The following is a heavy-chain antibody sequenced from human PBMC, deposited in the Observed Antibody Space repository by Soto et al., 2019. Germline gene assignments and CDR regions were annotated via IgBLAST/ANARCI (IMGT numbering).Heavy chain of an antibody. D-gene: IGHD2-2*01. CDR3: ARNPPVQSSTYHPPRDYGMDV. V-gene: IGHV4-31*03. J-gene: IGHJ6*02. CDR1: GGSISSGGYY. Sequence: QVQLQESGPGLVKPSQTLSLTCTVSGGSISSGGYYWSWIRQHPGKGLEWIGYIYYSGSTYYNPSLKSRVTISVDTSKNQFSLKLSSVTAADTAVYYCARNPPVQSSTYHPPRDYGMDVWGQGTTVTVSS. CDR2: IYYSGST.